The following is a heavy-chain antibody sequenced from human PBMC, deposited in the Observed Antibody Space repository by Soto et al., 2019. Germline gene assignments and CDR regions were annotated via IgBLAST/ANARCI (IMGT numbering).Heavy chain of an antibody. CDR3: ARVDCTCGSCKPYAYYPMDV. J-gene: IGHJ6*02. D-gene: IGHD2-15*01. CDR1: GFTFNTYG. V-gene: IGHV3-33*01. Sequence: QVQLVESGGGVVQPGRSLRLSCAASGFTFNTYGMNWVRQAPGKGLEWVEIIWYDGSLKYYADSMKGRFTISRDNSKNTMYLQMNSLRAEDTAVYYCARVDCTCGSCKPYAYYPMDVWGQGTTVTVSS. CDR2: IWYDGSLK.